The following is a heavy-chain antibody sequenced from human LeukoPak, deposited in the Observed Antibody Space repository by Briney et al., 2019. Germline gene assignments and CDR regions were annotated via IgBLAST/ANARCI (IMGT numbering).Heavy chain of an antibody. D-gene: IGHD3-10*01. Sequence: GGSLRLSCTASGFTFDDYAMHWVRQAPGKGLEWVSGISWNSGSMVYADSVKGRFTISRDNAKNSLYLQMNSLRAEDTAVYYCARNLWFGELNYFDYWGQGTLVTVSS. CDR2: ISWNSGSM. CDR3: ARNLWFGELNYFDY. V-gene: IGHV3-9*01. J-gene: IGHJ4*02. CDR1: GFTFDDYA.